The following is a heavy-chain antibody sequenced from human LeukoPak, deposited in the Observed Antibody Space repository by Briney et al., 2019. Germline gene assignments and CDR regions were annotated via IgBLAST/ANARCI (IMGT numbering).Heavy chain of an antibody. CDR2: IWYDGSNK. CDR3: AREGIAARLRVFDY. J-gene: IGHJ4*02. D-gene: IGHD6-6*01. Sequence: GGSLGLSCAASGFTFSSYGMHWVRQAPGKGLEWVAVIWYDGSNKYYADSVKGRFTISRDNSKNTLYLQMNSLRAEDTAVYYCAREGIAARLRVFDYWGQGTLVTVSS. V-gene: IGHV3-33*01. CDR1: GFTFSSYG.